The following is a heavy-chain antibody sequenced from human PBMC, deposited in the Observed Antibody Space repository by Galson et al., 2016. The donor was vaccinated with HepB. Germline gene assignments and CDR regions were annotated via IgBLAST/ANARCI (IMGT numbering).Heavy chain of an antibody. Sequence: SVKVSCKASGYTFTNYAMHWMRLAPGQGLEWMGWINPGNGDTKYSQNFQGRVTITRETSARTVYMELSSLRSEDTALYYCAREISGAFDIWGQGTMVSVSS. J-gene: IGHJ3*02. V-gene: IGHV1-3*01. CDR2: INPGNGDT. D-gene: IGHD1-26*01. CDR3: AREISGAFDI. CDR1: GYTFTNYA.